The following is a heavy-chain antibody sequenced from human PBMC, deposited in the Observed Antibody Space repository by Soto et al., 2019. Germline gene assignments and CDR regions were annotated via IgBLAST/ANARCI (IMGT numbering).Heavy chain of an antibody. J-gene: IGHJ6*02. D-gene: IGHD6-13*01. V-gene: IGHV3-74*01. Sequence: EVQLVESGGGLVQPGGSLRLSCAASGFTFSSYWMHWVRQAPGKGLVWVSRINSDGSSTSYADSVKGRFTISRDNAKNTLYRQMNSLRAEDTAVYYCARVRSSSWYESYYYYYGMDVWGQGTTVTVSS. CDR3: ARVRSSSWYESYYYYYGMDV. CDR2: INSDGSST. CDR1: GFTFSSYW.